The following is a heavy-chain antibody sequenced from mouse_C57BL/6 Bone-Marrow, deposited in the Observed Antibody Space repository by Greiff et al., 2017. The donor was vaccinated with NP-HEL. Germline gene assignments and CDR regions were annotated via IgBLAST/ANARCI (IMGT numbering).Heavy chain of an antibody. CDR1: GYTFTSYW. J-gene: IGHJ2*01. V-gene: IGHV1-55*01. D-gene: IGHD1-1*01. CDR2: IYPGSGST. Sequence: QVQLQQPGAELVKPGASVKMSCKASGYTFTSYWITWVKQRPGQGLEWIGDIYPGSGSTNYNEKFKSKATLTVDTSSSTAYMQLSSLTSEDSAVYYCARESLFITTVVATDYWGQGTTLTVSS. CDR3: ARESLFITTVVATDY.